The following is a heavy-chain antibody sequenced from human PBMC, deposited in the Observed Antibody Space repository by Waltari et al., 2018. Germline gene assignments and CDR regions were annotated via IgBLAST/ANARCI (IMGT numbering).Heavy chain of an antibody. Sequence: QVQLQESGPGQVKPSETLSLTCDVSRGSIRSHYWSWIRRPPGKGLEWIGYIYYNGATNYHPSLMSRVTISVDTTKNQFSLMLTSVTAADTAVYYCARDRVVPADEPDYYGLDVWGQGTTVTVSS. CDR2: IYYNGAT. D-gene: IGHD2-2*01. V-gene: IGHV4-59*11. CDR1: RGSIRSHY. J-gene: IGHJ6*02. CDR3: ARDRVVPADEPDYYGLDV.